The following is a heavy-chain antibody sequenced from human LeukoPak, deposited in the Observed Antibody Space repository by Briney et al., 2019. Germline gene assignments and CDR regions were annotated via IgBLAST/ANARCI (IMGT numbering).Heavy chain of an antibody. Sequence: SETLSLTCTVSGGSISSYYWSWIRQPPGKGLEWIGYIYYSGSTNYNPSLKSRVTISVDTSKNQFSLKLSSVTAADTAVYYCATVNYYYDSSGYYPHFDYWGQGTLVTVSS. CDR1: GGSISSYY. J-gene: IGHJ4*02. V-gene: IGHV4-59*01. D-gene: IGHD3-22*01. CDR2: IYYSGST. CDR3: ATVNYYYDSSGYYPHFDY.